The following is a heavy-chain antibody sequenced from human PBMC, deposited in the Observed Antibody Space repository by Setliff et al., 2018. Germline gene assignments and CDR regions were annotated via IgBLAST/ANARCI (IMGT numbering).Heavy chain of an antibody. CDR1: GYTFSAYY. CDR3: ARATRDSGGWYYEYNWFDP. CDR2: INPHSGGT. D-gene: IGHD6-19*01. Sequence: ASVKVSCKASGYTFSAYYIHWVRQAPGQGLEWMGWINPHSGGTNFPQTFQGRVTMTRDTSINTAYMELSTLTSDDTAVYFCARATRDSGGWYYEYNWFDPWGQGTPVPVSS. J-gene: IGHJ5*02. V-gene: IGHV1-2*02.